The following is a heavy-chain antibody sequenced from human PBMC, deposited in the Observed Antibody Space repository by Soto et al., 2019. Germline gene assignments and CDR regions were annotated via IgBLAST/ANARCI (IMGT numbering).Heavy chain of an antibody. Sequence: PSETLSLTCTVSVGSTSSSTYSLGWIRQPPGKGLEWIGSIYNSWVDYNPSLKSRVTISVDTSKTQFSLRLTSVTAADTALYYCARQPPGFPNWIEPWGQGIMVTVSS. V-gene: IGHV4-39*01. CDR1: VGSTSSSTYS. J-gene: IGHJ5*02. CDR3: ARQPPGFPNWIEP. CDR2: IYNSWV.